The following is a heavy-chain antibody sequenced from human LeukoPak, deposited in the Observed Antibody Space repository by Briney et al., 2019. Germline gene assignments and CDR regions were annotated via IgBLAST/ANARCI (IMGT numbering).Heavy chain of an antibody. CDR2: IYHSGST. D-gene: IGHD4-17*01. J-gene: IGHJ4*02. CDR3: ARSYGTNDY. V-gene: IGHV4-38-2*01. CDR1: GYSIRSGYY. Sequence: SETLSLTCAVSGYSIRSGYYWGWIRQPPGKGLEWIGSIYHSGSTYYNSSLKNRVTISVDTSKNQFSLKLSSVTAADTAVYYCARSYGTNDYWGQGTLVTVSS.